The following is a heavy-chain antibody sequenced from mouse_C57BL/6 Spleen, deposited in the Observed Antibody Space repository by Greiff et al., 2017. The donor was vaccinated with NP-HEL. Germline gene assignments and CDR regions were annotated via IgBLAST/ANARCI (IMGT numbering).Heavy chain of an antibody. CDR2: INPSNGGT. Sequence: QVQLQQPGTELVKPGASVKLSCKASGYTFTNYRMHWVKQGHGKSLGWIGKINPSNGGTNYNEKFKGKATLTVEQSSSTAYMQLNSLTSEDSAVYYCARARFTQEVDDWGEGTTLTVSS. V-gene: IGHV1-53*01. CDR1: GYTFTNYR. J-gene: IGHJ2*01. D-gene: IGHD3-1*01. CDR3: ARARFTQEVDD.